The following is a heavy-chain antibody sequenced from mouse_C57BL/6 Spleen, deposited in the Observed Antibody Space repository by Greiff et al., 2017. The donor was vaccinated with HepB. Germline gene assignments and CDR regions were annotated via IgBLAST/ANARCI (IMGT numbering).Heavy chain of an antibody. Sequence: VQLQQPGAELVKPGASVKMSCKASGYTFTSYWMQWVKQRPGQGLEWIGEIDPSDSYTNYNQKFKGKATLTVDTSSSTAYMQLSSLTSEDSAVYYSARIPTVVPYYAMCYWGQGTSVTVAS. CDR2: IDPSDSYT. CDR1: GYTFTSYW. CDR3: ARIPTVVPYYAMCY. D-gene: IGHD1-1*01. V-gene: IGHV1-50*01. J-gene: IGHJ4*01.